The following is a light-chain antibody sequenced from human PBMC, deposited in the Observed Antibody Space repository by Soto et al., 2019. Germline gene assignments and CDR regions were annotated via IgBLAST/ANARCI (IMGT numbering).Light chain of an antibody. CDR2: EVS. V-gene: IGLV2-14*01. CDR3: SSYTSSVTVV. CDR1: SSDVGGYNY. J-gene: IGLJ3*02. Sequence: QSALTQPASVSGSPGQSITISCTGTSSDVGGYNYVTWYQHHPGKAPKLIIYEVSNRPSGVSSRFSGSKSGNTASLTISGLQAEDEADYYCSSYTSSVTVVFGGGTQLT.